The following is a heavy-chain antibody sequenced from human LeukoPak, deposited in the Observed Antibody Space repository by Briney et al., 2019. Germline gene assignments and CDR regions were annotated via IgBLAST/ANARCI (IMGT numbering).Heavy chain of an antibody. Sequence: SLRLXXVASXFIFNDYAIHWVRQAAGKGLEWVSGISWNSGSIDYAECVEGRFTISRDKAENSLYLQMNSLREEDTAVYLCARRSASYRYFDYWGQGTLVTVSS. CDR2: ISWNSGSI. CDR1: XFIFNDYA. V-gene: IGHV3-9*01. CDR3: ARRSASYRYFDY. J-gene: IGHJ4*02. D-gene: IGHD3-10*01.